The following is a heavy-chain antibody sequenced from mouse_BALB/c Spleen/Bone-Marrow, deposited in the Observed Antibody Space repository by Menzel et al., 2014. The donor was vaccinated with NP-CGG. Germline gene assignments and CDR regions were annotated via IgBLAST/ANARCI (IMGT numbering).Heavy chain of an antibody. J-gene: IGHJ3*01. V-gene: IGHV1-7*01. CDR1: GYTFTSYW. CDR3: ARPITTGIQAWFAY. D-gene: IGHD2-4*01. Sequence: LEESGAELAKPGASVKMSCKASGYTFTSYWMHWVKQRPGQGLEWIGNINPSSGYTEYNQKFKDKATLTADKSSSTAYMQLSSLTSKDSAVYYCARPITTGIQAWFAYWGQGTLVTVSA. CDR2: INPSSGYT.